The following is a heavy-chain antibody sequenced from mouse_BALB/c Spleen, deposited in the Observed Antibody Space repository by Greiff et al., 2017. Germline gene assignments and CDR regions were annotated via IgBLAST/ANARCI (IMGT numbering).Heavy chain of an antibody. CDR2: IDPANGNT. J-gene: IGHJ4*01. CDR3: ARTARATEGYAMDY. Sequence: VQLQQSGAELVKPGASVKLSCTASGFNIKDTYMHWVKQRPEQGLEWIGRIDPANGNTKYDPKFQGKATITADTSSNTAYLQLSSLTSEDTAVYYCARTARATEGYAMDYGGQGTSGTVSS. CDR1: GFNIKDTY. D-gene: IGHD3-1*01. V-gene: IGHV14-3*02.